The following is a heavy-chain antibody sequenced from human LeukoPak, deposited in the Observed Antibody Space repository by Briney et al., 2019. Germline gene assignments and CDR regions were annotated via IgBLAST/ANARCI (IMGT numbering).Heavy chain of an antibody. J-gene: IGHJ6*03. CDR1: GFTSSSNW. V-gene: IGHV3-74*01. Sequence: GGSLRLSCAASGFTSSSNWMHWVRQVPGKGLVWLSRVNSDGSSTYYADSVRGRFTISRDNAKNTLYLQMSSLRAEDSAVYYCARGLVTASNFYYYFMDVWGKGTTVTVSS. CDR2: VNSDGSST. CDR3: ARGLVTASNFYYYFMDV. D-gene: IGHD2-21*02.